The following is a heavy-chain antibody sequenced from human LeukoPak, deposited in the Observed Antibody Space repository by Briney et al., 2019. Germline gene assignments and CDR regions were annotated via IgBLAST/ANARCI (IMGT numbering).Heavy chain of an antibody. V-gene: IGHV3-21*04. CDR1: GFTFSSYS. Sequence: PGRSLRLSCAASGFTFSSYSMNWVRQAPGKGLEWVSSISSSSSYIYYADSVKGRFTISRDNAKNSLYLQMNSLRAEDTALYYCAKGRTTMIVGLDYWGQGTLVTVSS. CDR3: AKGRTTMIVGLDY. CDR2: ISSSSSYI. J-gene: IGHJ4*02. D-gene: IGHD3-22*01.